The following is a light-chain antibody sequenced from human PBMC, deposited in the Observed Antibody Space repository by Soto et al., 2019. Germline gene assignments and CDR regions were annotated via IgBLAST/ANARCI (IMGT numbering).Light chain of an antibody. CDR2: GAS. V-gene: IGKV3-11*01. Sequence: EIVMTQSPATLSVSPGERATLSCRASQSVSSYLSWYQQKPGQAPRLLIYGASSRATGIPDRFSGSGSGTDFTLTISGLEPEDFVVYYCQQSNAWPWTFGQGTKVDIK. CDR1: QSVSSY. J-gene: IGKJ1*01. CDR3: QQSNAWPWT.